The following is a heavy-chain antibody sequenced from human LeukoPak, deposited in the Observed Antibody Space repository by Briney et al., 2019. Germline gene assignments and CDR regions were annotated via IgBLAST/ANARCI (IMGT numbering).Heavy chain of an antibody. CDR1: GFTFSSYY. Sequence: GGSLRLSCAASGFTFSSYYMAWVRQAPGKGLEWVANIKQDGSEKYYVGSVKGRFTISRDNAKNSLYLQLNSLRVEDTAVDFCSGGFGFLIESWGLGTLVTVSS. D-gene: IGHD3-16*01. V-gene: IGHV3-7*04. CDR2: IKQDGSEK. CDR3: SGGFGFLIES. J-gene: IGHJ4*02.